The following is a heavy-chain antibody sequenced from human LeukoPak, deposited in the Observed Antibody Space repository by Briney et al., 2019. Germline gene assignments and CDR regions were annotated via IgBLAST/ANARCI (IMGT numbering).Heavy chain of an antibody. D-gene: IGHD3-22*01. Sequence: SETLSLTCTVSGDSISSYYWTWIRQPPGKGLEWIGYIYYSGSTNYNPSLKSRVTISIDTSKNQLSLKLSSVTAADTAVYYCARGYHDFSGYWLSYFDYWGQGTLVTVSS. CDR1: GDSISSYY. V-gene: IGHV4-59*01. CDR2: IYYSGST. CDR3: ARGYHDFSGYWLSYFDY. J-gene: IGHJ4*02.